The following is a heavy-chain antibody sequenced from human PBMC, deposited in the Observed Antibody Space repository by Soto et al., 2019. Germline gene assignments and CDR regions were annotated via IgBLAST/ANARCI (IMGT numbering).Heavy chain of an antibody. Sequence: GGSLRLSCAASGFTFSSYAMSWVRQAPGKGLEWVSAISGSGGSTYYADSVKGRFTISSNNSKNTLYLQMNSLRAEDTDVYYCANSPGLNPLDYGGNAEVWAVSPLWEDYWGQGTLVTVSS. CDR1: GFTFSSYA. J-gene: IGHJ4*02. V-gene: IGHV3-23*01. CDR2: ISGSGGST. CDR3: ANSPGLNPLDYGGNAEVWAVSPLWEDY. D-gene: IGHD4-17*01.